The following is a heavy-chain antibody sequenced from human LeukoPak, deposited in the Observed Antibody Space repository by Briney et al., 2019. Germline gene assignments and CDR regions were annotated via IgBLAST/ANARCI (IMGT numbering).Heavy chain of an antibody. V-gene: IGHV4-34*01. CDR2: INHSGST. Sequence: PSETLSLTCAVYGGSFSGYYWSWIRQPPGKGLEWIGEINHSGSTNYNPSLKSRVTISVDTSKNQFSLKLSSVTAADTAVYYCARDRRRITIFGVVIRKAFDIWGQGTMVTVSS. J-gene: IGHJ3*02. CDR3: ARDRRRITIFGVVIRKAFDI. CDR1: GGSFSGYY. D-gene: IGHD3-3*01.